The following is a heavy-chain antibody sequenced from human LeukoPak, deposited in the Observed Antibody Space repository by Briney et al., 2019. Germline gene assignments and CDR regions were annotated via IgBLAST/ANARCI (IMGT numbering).Heavy chain of an antibody. V-gene: IGHV4-61*08. D-gene: IGHD6-13*01. J-gene: IGHJ4*02. CDR1: GGSISSGGYY. CDR2: IYYTGTT. Sequence: SETLSLTCTVSGGSISSGGYYWSWIRQPPGKGLEWIGYIYYTGTTNYNPSLKSRVTISLDTSKNQFSLTMTSVTAADTAVYYCVRGYSRFDYWGQGTLVTVSS. CDR3: VRGYSRFDY.